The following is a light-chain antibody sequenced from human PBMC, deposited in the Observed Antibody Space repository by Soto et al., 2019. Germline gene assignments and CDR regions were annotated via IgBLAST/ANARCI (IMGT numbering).Light chain of an antibody. CDR2: RDG. CDR1: NIGSKN. CDR3: QVGDSSTV. Sequence: SYELTQPLSVSVALGQTARITCGGNNIGSKNVHWYQQKPGQAPVLVIYRDGNRPSGIPERFSGSNSGNTATLTISRAQAGDEADYYCQVGDSSTVFGGGTKLTVL. J-gene: IGLJ2*01. V-gene: IGLV3-9*01.